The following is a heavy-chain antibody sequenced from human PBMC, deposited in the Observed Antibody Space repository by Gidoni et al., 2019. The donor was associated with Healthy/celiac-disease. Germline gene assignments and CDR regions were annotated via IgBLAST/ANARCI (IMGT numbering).Heavy chain of an antibody. CDR2: ISWDGGST. D-gene: IGHD1-26*01. CDR3: AKDIQSGSSPTYFDY. Sequence: EVQLVESGGVVVQPGGSLRLSCAASGFTFDDYAMPWVRQAPGKGLEWVSLISWDGGSTYYADSVKGRFTISRDNSKNSLYLQMNSLRAEDTALYYCAKDIQSGSSPTYFDYWGQGTLVTVSS. J-gene: IGHJ4*02. CDR1: GFTFDDYA. V-gene: IGHV3-43D*03.